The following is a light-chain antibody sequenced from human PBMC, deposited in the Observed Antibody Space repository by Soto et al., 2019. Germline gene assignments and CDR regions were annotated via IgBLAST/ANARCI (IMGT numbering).Light chain of an antibody. CDR3: QQYDTSRT. V-gene: IGKV3-20*01. Sequence: EIVLTQSPGTLSLSPGERATLSCRASQSVSSSYLAWYQQKPGQAPRLLIYGASSRATGIPDRFSGSGSGTDFTLTISRLEPEDFAVYYCQQYDTSRTFGQGTKV. CDR1: QSVSSSY. CDR2: GAS. J-gene: IGKJ1*01.